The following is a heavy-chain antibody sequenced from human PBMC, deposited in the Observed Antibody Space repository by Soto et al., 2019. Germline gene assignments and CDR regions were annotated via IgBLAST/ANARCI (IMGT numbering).Heavy chain of an antibody. CDR3: ARGGSGYTWFNEF. CDR2: IIPVFQTA. V-gene: IGHV1-69*01. Sequence: QEQLVQSGAEVKKPGSSVKVSCKASGGLFSSYPISWVRQVPGQGLEWMGGIIPVFQTAYYTQRFQGRVTFTEDESTNAAYMELSSLRSEDTAIYYCARGGSGYTWFNEFWGQGTLVTVSS. J-gene: IGHJ4*02. CDR1: GGLFSSYP. D-gene: IGHD3-22*01.